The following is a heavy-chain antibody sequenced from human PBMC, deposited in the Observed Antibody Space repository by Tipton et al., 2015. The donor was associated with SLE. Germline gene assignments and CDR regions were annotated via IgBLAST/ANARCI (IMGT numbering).Heavy chain of an antibody. CDR3: ARRYSRAPSYWYFDL. Sequence: TLSLTCTVSGGSISSSSYYWGWIRQPPGKGLEWFGSIYYSGSTFYNPSLKSRVTISVDTSKNQISLKLSSVTAADTAVYYCARRYSRAPSYWYFDLWGRGTLVTVSS. CDR2: IYYSGST. D-gene: IGHD1-1*01. CDR1: GGSISSSSYY. J-gene: IGHJ2*01. V-gene: IGHV4-39*01.